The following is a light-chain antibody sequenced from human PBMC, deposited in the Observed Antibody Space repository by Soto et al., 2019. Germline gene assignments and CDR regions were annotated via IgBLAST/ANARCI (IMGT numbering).Light chain of an antibody. CDR1: QSISSY. V-gene: IGKV1-39*01. CDR3: QQSYSIPWT. J-gene: IGKJ1*01. CDR2: AAS. Sequence: IQMTQSPSSLSASVGDRVAISCRASQSISSYLNWYQLKPGKAPKPLIYAASRLQSGVPSKFSGSGSGTDFTLTISSLQPEDFATYYCQQSYSIPWTFGQGTKVDIK.